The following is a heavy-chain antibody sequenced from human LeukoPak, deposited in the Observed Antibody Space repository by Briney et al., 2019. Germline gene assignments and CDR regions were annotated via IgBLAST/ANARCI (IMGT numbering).Heavy chain of an antibody. V-gene: IGHV6-1*01. CDR1: GHRDLIYSAA. J-gene: IGHJ3*02. Sequence: SHTLSLTCTISGHRDLIYSAAWNSGSQPRSRGLECLVRTYYKYKRHNDYALSVKSRLSINTDTSKNRLSLLLSTVTPEDTAVYYCARDHNWNYRWSAFDIWGQGTRVTVS. CDR2: TYYKYKRHN. D-gene: IGHD1-7*01. CDR3: ARDHNWNYRWSAFDI.